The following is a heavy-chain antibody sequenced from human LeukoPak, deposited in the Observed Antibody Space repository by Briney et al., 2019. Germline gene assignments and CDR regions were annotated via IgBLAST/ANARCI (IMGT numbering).Heavy chain of an antibody. CDR3: ARVGSIAVAGTG. J-gene: IGHJ4*02. V-gene: IGHV3-21*01. D-gene: IGHD6-19*01. CDR1: GFTFSSYS. CDR2: ISSSSSYI. Sequence: PGGSLRLSCAASGFTFSSYSMNWVRQAPGKGLEWVSSISSSSSYIYYADSVKSRFTISRDNAKNSLYLQMNSLRAEDTAVYYCARVGSIAVAGTGWGQGTLVTVSS.